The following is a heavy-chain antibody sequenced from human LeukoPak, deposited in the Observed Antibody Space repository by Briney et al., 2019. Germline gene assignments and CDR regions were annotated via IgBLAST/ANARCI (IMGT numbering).Heavy chain of an antibody. V-gene: IGHV3-7*01. D-gene: IGHD4-17*01. Sequence: GGSLRLSCAASGFTFSSYWMGWVRQAPGKGLEWVANTKEDESEKYYVDSVKGRFTISRDNAKNSVSLQMNSLRAEDTAVYYCARGHRQAVTTNYWGQGTLVTVSS. CDR3: ARGHRQAVTTNY. CDR1: GFTFSSYW. J-gene: IGHJ4*02. CDR2: TKEDESEK.